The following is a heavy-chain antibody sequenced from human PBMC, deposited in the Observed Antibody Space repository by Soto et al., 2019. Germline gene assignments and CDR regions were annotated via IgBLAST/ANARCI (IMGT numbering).Heavy chain of an antibody. D-gene: IGHD2-2*01. J-gene: IGHJ6*02. CDR3: ARSVSFRYQLLKRGMDV. CDR2: IIPIFATA. V-gene: IGHV1-69*13. CDR1: GGTFSSYA. Sequence: SVKVSCKASGGTFSSYAISWVRQAPGQGLEWMGGIIPIFATANYAQKFQGRVMITVDESTSTAYMELSSLRSEDTAVYYCARSVSFRYQLLKRGMDVWGQGTKLTVSS.